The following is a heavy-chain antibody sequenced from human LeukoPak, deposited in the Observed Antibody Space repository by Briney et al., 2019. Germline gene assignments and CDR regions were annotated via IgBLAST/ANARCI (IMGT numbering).Heavy chain of an antibody. CDR2: ISYDGSNK. V-gene: IGHV3-30*18. J-gene: IGHJ5*02. D-gene: IGHD1-7*01. CDR3: AKGAGTTSGGAFDP. Sequence: PGGSLRLSCAASGFTFSSYGMHWVRRAPGKGLEWVAVISYDGSNKYYADSVKGRFTISRDDSKNTLYLQMNSLRAEDTAVYYCAKGAGTTSGGAFDPWGQGTLVTVSS. CDR1: GFTFSSYG.